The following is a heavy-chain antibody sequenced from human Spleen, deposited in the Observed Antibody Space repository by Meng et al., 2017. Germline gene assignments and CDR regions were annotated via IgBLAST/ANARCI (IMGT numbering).Heavy chain of an antibody. CDR2: IKSNSDGGTT. V-gene: IGHV3-15*01. D-gene: IGHD3-22*01. Sequence: GGSLRLSCAASGFTFSSYEMNWVRQAPGKGLEWVGRIKSNSDGGTTDYAAPVKGRFTISRDDSKNTVYLQMNSLRAEDTAVYYCANYYDSSRGFSWGQGTLVTVSS. J-gene: IGHJ5*02. CDR1: GFTFSSYE. CDR3: ANYYDSSRGFS.